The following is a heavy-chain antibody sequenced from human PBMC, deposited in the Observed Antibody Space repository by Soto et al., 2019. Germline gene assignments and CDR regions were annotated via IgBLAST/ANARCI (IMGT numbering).Heavy chain of an antibody. CDR2: ISGSGGST. CDR3: AKDMAGGSGWFNFDY. Sequence: QTGGSLRLSCAASGFTFSSYAMSWVRQAPGKGLEWVSAISGSGGSTYYADSVKGRFTISRDNSKNTLYLQMNSLRAEDTAVYYCAKDMAGGSGWFNFDYWGQGTLVTVSS. CDR1: GFTFSSYA. D-gene: IGHD6-19*01. V-gene: IGHV3-23*01. J-gene: IGHJ4*02.